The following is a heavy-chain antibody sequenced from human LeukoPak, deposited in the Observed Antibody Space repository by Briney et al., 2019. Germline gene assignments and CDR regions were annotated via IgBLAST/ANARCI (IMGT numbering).Heavy chain of an antibody. CDR2: INPSGGST. CDR1: GYTFTSYY. Sequence: GASVKVSCKASGYTFTSYYMHWVRQAPGQGLEWMGIINPSGGSTSYAQKFQGRVTMTRDTSTSTVYMELSSLRSEDTAVCYCARERMSGYDFDYWGQGTLVTVSS. J-gene: IGHJ4*02. D-gene: IGHD5-12*01. CDR3: ARERMSGYDFDY. V-gene: IGHV1-46*01.